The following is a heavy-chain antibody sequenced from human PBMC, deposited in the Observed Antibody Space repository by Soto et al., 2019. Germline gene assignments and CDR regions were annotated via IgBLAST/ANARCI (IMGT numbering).Heavy chain of an antibody. Sequence: ASVKVSFKASGYTFTSYGISWVRQAPGQGLEWMGWISAYNGNTNYAQKLQGRVTMNTDTSTSTAYMELRSLRSDDTAVYYCARDRRGFGMIGDYYYGMDVWGQGTTVTVSS. CDR1: GYTFTSYG. V-gene: IGHV1-18*01. CDR2: ISAYNGNT. CDR3: ARDRRGFGMIGDYYYGMDV. D-gene: IGHD3-10*02. J-gene: IGHJ6*02.